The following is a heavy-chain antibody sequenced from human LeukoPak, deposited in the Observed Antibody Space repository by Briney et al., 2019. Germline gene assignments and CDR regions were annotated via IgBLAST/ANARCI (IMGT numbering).Heavy chain of an antibody. J-gene: IGHJ4*02. CDR3: GTYTSSGYDGQYYFDY. Sequence: SETLSLTCSVSGGSFSTIFYWSWIRPPAGKGLEWIGRIYTNGSTNYNPSLKSRVTMSVDTSKNQFSLKMSSVTAADTAVYYCGTYTSSGYDGQYYFDYWPRGTLVPVS. D-gene: IGHD5-12*01. CDR2: IYTNGST. V-gene: IGHV4-4*07. CDR1: GGSFSTIFY.